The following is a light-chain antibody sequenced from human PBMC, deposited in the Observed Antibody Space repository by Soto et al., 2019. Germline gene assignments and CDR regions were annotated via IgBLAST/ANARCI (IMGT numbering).Light chain of an antibody. CDR2: DVS. V-gene: IGKV3-11*01. CDR1: QSVTSY. Sequence: EIVLTQSPATLSLSPGERATLSCRASQSVTSYLAWYQQKPGQAPRHLIYDVSNRATGIPARFSGSGSGTDFTLTISSLEPEDFAVYYCQQRSNWPLTFGGGTKVEIK. CDR3: QQRSNWPLT. J-gene: IGKJ4*01.